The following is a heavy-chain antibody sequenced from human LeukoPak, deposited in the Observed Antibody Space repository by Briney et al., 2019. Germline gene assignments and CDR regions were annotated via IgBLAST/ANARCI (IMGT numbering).Heavy chain of an antibody. CDR2: INPNSGGT. CDR3: AREPDIVVVPAAMPEDY. V-gene: IGHV1-2*02. Sequence: GASVKVSCKASGYTFTGYYMHWVRQAPGQGLEWMGWINPNSGGTNYAQKFQGRVTMTRDTSISTAYMELSRLRSDDTAVYYCAREPDIVVVPAAMPEDYWGQGTLVTVSS. D-gene: IGHD2-2*01. CDR1: GYTFTGYY. J-gene: IGHJ4*02.